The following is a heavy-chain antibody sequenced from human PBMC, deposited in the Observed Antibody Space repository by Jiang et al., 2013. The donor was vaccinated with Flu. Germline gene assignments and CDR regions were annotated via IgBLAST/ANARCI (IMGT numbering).Heavy chain of an antibody. CDR1: GGSISSSHYL. D-gene: IGHD4-17*01. J-gene: IGHJ6*02. CDR3: ARLDYGDGYYYYGMDV. V-gene: IGHV4-39*01. CDR2: IYYSGST. Sequence: LTCTVSGGSISSSHYLWGWIRQAPGKGLEWIGTIYYSGSTYYNPSLKSRVTMSVDTSKNQFSLKLSSVTAADTAVYYCARLDYGDGYYYYGMDVWGQGTTVTVSS.